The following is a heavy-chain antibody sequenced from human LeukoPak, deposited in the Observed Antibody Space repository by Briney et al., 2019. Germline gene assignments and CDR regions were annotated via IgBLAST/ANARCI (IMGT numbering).Heavy chain of an antibody. CDR2: IYWDEDK. J-gene: IGHJ3*01. V-gene: IGHV2-5*02. CDR3: AHRRYAWLRGDAFDF. D-gene: IGHD3-22*01. CDR1: GFSLSTRGVG. Sequence: SGPTLVNPTQTLTLTCTFSGFSLSTRGVGVGWIRQPPGKALEWLALIYWDEDKRYSPSLKTRLTITKDSSRNQVVLTMTNMDPGDTGTYYCAHRRYAWLRGDAFDFWGQGTMVIVSS.